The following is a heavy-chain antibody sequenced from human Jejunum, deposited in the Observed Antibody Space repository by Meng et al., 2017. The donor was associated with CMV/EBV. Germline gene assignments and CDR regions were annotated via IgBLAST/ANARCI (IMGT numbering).Heavy chain of an antibody. Sequence: QVQLVQSGAAVKKPGASVKVSCNASGYTFNTYGISWVRQAPGQGLEWMGWISTYNGDTNYAQNLQGRVTMTTDTSTNTVYMELRSLRSDDTAVYYCGRGSYFDYWGQGALVTVSS. J-gene: IGHJ4*02. CDR3: GRGSYFDY. V-gene: IGHV1-18*01. CDR1: GYTFNTYG. D-gene: IGHD3-10*01. CDR2: ISTYNGDT.